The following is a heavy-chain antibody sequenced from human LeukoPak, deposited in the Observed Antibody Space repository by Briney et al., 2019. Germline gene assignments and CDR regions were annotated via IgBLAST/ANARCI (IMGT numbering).Heavy chain of an antibody. CDR1: GASISALSDY. J-gene: IGHJ4*02. CDR3: ARHLTYDLGDF. CDR2: MFNGGGT. D-gene: IGHD3-3*01. Sequence: SETLSLTCTVSGASISALSDYWGWIRQAPGTGLEWIGSMFNGGGTFYNPSLKSRVSMSIDVSKNQFSLRLKSVAASDTALYYCARHLTYDLGDFWGQGALVTVAS. V-gene: IGHV4-39*01.